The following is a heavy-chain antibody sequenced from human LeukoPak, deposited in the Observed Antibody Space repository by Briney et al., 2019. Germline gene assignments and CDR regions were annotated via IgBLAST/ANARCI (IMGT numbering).Heavy chain of an antibody. CDR3: ATLRRQYYYYMDV. CDR1: GITFSMFS. V-gene: IGHV3-21*06. D-gene: IGHD3-10*01. Sequence: GGSLRLSCAASGITFSMFSMNWVRQAPGKGLEWVSSISGSGSHIYYADSVKGRFTISRDNAKNSLFLQMSSLRGEDTGVYYCATLRRQYYYYMDVWGKGTTVIVSS. CDR2: ISGSGSHI. J-gene: IGHJ6*03.